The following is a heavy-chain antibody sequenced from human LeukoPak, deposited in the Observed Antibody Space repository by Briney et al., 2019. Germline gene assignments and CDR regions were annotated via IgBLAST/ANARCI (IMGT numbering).Heavy chain of an antibody. D-gene: IGHD3-22*01. V-gene: IGHV4-31*03. CDR1: GGSLSSGGYY. CDR3: ASTADYYDSRRFDY. J-gene: IGHJ4*02. Sequence: PSETLSLTCTVSGGSLSSGGYYWSWIRQHPGKGLEWIGYIYYSGSTYYNPSLKSRVTISVDTSKNQFSLKLSSVTAADTAVYYCASTADYYDSRRFDYWGQGTLVTVSS. CDR2: IYYSGST.